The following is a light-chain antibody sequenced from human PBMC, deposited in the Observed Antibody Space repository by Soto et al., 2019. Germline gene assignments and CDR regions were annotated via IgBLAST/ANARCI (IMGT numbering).Light chain of an antibody. J-gene: IGLJ1*01. CDR2: DVS. V-gene: IGLV2-14*01. CDR3: SSYTSSSTLFV. Sequence: QSRLTQPASVSGSPGQSITISCTGTSSDVGGYNYVSWYQQHPGKAPKLMIYDVSNRPSGVSNRFSGSKSGNTASLTISGLQAEDEADYYCSSYTSSSTLFVFGTGTKVTVL. CDR1: SSDVGGYNY.